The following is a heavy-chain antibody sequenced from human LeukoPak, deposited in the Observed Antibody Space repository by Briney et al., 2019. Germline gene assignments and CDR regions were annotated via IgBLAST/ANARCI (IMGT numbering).Heavy chain of an antibody. Sequence: GTSVKFSCKSSGFTLVNSAVHWVRQARGQSLEWIGWIVVGSGDATYAQRFQERLTITRDKSTSTAYMELRSLRSEDTAVYYCAADRHLGATTGFGFWGQGTLVTVSS. CDR2: IVVGSGDA. D-gene: IGHD1-26*01. CDR1: GFTLVNSA. J-gene: IGHJ4*02. V-gene: IGHV1-58*01. CDR3: AADRHLGATTGFGF.